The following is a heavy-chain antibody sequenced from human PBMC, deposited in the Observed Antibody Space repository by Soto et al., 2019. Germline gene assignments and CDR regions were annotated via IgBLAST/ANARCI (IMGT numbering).Heavy chain of an antibody. V-gene: IGHV3-33*01. CDR1: GFTFSSYG. J-gene: IGHJ5*02. CDR3: ARGLGYCSSTSCYLWFDP. D-gene: IGHD2-2*01. Sequence: GGSLRLSCAASGFTFSSYGMHWVRQAPGKGLEWVAVIWYDGSNKYYADSVKGRLTISRDNAKNILYLQMNSLRAEDTAVYYFARGLGYCSSTSCYLWFDPWGQGTLVTVSS. CDR2: IWYDGSNK.